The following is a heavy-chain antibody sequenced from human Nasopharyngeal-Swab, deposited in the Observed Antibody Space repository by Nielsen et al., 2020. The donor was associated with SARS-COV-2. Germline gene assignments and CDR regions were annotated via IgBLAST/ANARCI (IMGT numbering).Heavy chain of an antibody. CDR1: GGTFSSYA. CDR2: IIPIFGTA. D-gene: IGHD5-24*01. J-gene: IGHJ3*02. CDR3: AIPPGGYNSGFDI. V-gene: IGHV1-69*13. Sequence: SVKVSCNASGGTFSSYAISWLRQAPGLGLVWMVGIIPIFGTAHYAQKFQGRVTITADESTSTAYMELRSLRSEDTAVYYCAIPPGGYNSGFDIWGQGTMVTVSS.